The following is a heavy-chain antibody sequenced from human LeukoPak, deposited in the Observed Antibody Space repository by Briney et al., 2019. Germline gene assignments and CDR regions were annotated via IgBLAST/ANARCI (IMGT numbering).Heavy chain of an antibody. J-gene: IGHJ4*02. V-gene: IGHV3-64*01. CDR1: GFTVSSNS. CDR2: ISSNGGRT. Sequence: GGSLRLSCTVSGFTVSSNSMSWVRQAPGKGLEFVSAISSNGGRTYYGNSVKGRFTISRDISKNTLYLQMGSLRPEDMAVYYCARVDYGSGCDSWGQGTLVTVSS. D-gene: IGHD6-19*01. CDR3: ARVDYGSGCDS.